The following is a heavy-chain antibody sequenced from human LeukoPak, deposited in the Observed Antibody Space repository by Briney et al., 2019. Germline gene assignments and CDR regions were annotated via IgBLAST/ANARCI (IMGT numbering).Heavy chain of an antibody. Sequence: PGGSLRLSCAASGFTFSNAWMSWVRQAPGKGLEWVGFIRSKAYGGTTEYAASVKGRFTISRDDSKSIAYLQMNSLKTEDTAVYYCTRDPSYYYDSSGYLRHAFDIWGQGTMVTVSS. V-gene: IGHV3-49*04. D-gene: IGHD3-22*01. J-gene: IGHJ3*02. CDR2: IRSKAYGGTT. CDR3: TRDPSYYYDSSGYLRHAFDI. CDR1: GFTFSNAW.